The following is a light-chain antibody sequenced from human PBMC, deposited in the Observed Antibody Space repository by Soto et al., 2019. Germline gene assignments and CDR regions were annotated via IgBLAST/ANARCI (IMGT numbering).Light chain of an antibody. J-gene: IGKJ1*01. CDR3: EQYGSSPRT. CDR1: QSIGTY. Sequence: EIVLTKSPATLSLSPGEEATLSCRASQSIGTYLAWYQHKPGQAPRLLIFDASSRATGIPDRFSGSGSGTDFTLTISRLEPEDFAVYYCEQYGSSPRTFGQGTKVDNK. CDR2: DAS. V-gene: IGKV3-20*01.